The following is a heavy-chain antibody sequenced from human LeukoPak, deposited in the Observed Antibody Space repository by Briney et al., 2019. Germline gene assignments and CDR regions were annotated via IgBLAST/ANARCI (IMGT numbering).Heavy chain of an antibody. CDR2: IYSSGNR. J-gene: IGHJ5*02. D-gene: IGHD3-16*01. Sequence: SETLSLTCSISGHSITTNSYWWAWIRQSPGKGLEWIGSIYSSGNRYYNPSLKSRATISPDTSQHHYSLSLTSVTAADTAVYYCARRGIWDLQIGNWFDPWGQGILVSVSS. CDR1: GHSITTNSYW. V-gene: IGHV4-39*02. CDR3: ARRGIWDLQIGNWFDP.